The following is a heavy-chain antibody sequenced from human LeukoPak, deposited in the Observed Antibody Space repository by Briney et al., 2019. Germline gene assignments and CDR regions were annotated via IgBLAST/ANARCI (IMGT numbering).Heavy chain of an antibody. CDR3: ARADNYGSILDY. J-gene: IGHJ4*02. V-gene: IGHV3-7*04. D-gene: IGHD3-10*01. CDR2: IDRDGSAE. Sequence: GGSLRLSCAASGFTFGNYWMSWVRQSPGRGLEWVANIDRDGSAEYYVDSVGGRFTVSRDNAKNSLYLPLDSLRAEDTAVYYCARADNYGSILDYWGRGTLVTVSS. CDR1: GFTFGNYW.